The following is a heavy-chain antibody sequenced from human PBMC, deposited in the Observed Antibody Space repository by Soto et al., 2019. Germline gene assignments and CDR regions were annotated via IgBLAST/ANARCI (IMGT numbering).Heavy chain of an antibody. J-gene: IGHJ4*02. V-gene: IGHV3-21*01. Sequence: GGSLRLSCAASGFSFSSYTMNWVRQAPGKGLEWVSSIITSNSYIYYADSVKGRFTISRDNAKNSLFLQMNSLRAEDTAVYYCARDRADYGDYEGNDYWGQGTLVTVSS. CDR1: GFSFSSYT. D-gene: IGHD4-17*01. CDR3: ARDRADYGDYEGNDY. CDR2: IITSNSYI.